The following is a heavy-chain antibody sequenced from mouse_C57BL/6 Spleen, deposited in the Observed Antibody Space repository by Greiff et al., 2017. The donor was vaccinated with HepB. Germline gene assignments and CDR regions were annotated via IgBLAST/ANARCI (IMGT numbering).Heavy chain of an antibody. J-gene: IGHJ4*01. CDR3: TTRGLRHAMDY. D-gene: IGHD2-4*01. CDR1: GFNIKDDY. CDR2: IDPENGDT. Sequence: EVKLQESGAELVRPGASVKLSCTASGFNIKDDYMHWVKQRPEQGLEWIGWIDPENGDTEYASKFQGKATITADTSSNTAYLQLSSLTSEDTAVYYCTTRGLRHAMDYWGQGTSVTVSS. V-gene: IGHV14-4*01.